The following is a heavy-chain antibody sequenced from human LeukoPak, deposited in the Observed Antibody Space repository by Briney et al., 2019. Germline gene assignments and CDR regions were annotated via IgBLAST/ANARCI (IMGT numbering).Heavy chain of an antibody. Sequence: PGGSLRLSCVASGFTFSSYSMNWVRQAPGKGLEWVSCICGDKSYIHYADSVKGRFTISRDNSKNTLYLQINSLTADDTAGYCCASVSRGYCGGDCSFDYGGQGTLLTVS. D-gene: IGHD2-21*02. CDR1: GFTFSSYS. J-gene: IGHJ4*02. CDR3: ASVSRGYCGGDCSFDY. CDR2: ICGDKSYI. V-gene: IGHV3-21*04.